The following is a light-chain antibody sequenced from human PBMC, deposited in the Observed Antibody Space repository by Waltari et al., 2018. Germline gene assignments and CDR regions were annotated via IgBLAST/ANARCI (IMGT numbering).Light chain of an antibody. Sequence: SYVLTQPPSVSVAPGQTSRITCGGHNIGSKSLHWYQQTPGQAPVLVIYDDGDRPSGIPERVSGSNSGNTATLTISRVEAGDDADYYCQVWGSSSDYVFFGGGTKLTVL. CDR1: NIGSKS. CDR2: DDG. J-gene: IGLJ2*01. CDR3: QVWGSSSDYVF. V-gene: IGLV3-21*02.